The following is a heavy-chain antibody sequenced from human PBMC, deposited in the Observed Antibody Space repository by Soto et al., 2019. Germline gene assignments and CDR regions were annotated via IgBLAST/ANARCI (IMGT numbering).Heavy chain of an antibody. CDR3: ARKRAGSDDYGDYSPHWYFDL. D-gene: IGHD4-17*01. Sequence: QVQLQESGPGLVKPSGTLSLTCTVSSGSISSHNWWTWVRQTPGKGLEWIGDIHHAGGSNYNPSLKSRGSIPVDKSKNQFSLRLSSVTVADTAGYYCARKRAGSDDYGDYSPHWYFDLWGRGTLVTVSP. CDR1: SGSISSHNW. CDR2: IHHAGGS. J-gene: IGHJ2*01. V-gene: IGHV4-4*02.